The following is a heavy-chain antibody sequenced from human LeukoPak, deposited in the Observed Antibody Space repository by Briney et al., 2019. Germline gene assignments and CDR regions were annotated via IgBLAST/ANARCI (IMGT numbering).Heavy chain of an antibody. Sequence: SQTLSLTCTVSGGSISSGSYYWGSIRQPAGKVVEWVGRIYTSGSTNYNPSHKSRVTISVDTSKNQFSLKLSSVTAADTAVYYCSRERGSGSYYTYYFDYWGQGTLVTVSS. D-gene: IGHD3-10*01. J-gene: IGHJ4*02. CDR1: GGSISSGSYY. CDR3: SRERGSGSYYTYYFDY. V-gene: IGHV4-61*02. CDR2: IYTSGST.